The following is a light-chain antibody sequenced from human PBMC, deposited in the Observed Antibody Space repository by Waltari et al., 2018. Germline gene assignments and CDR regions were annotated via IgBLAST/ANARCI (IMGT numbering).Light chain of an antibody. Sequence: EIVLTQSPATLPLSPGERATLPCRASQSFSSYLAWYQQKPGQAPRLLIYDASNRATGIPARLSGSGSGTDFTLTISSLEPEDFAVYYCQQRSNWLLTFGGGTKVEIK. CDR1: QSFSSY. CDR3: QQRSNWLLT. CDR2: DAS. V-gene: IGKV3-11*01. J-gene: IGKJ4*01.